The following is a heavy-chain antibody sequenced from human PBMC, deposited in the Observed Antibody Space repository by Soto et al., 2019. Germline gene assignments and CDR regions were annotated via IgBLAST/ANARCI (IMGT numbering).Heavy chain of an antibody. V-gene: IGHV3-9*01. CDR1: GFTFDDYA. Sequence: EVQLVESGGGLVQPGRSLRLSCAASGFTFDDYAMHWVRRVPGKGLEWVSSISRNSNIIGYADSVKGRFTISRDNAKNTLYLQMNSLRPEDTALYYCAKGGPDGFCSGGRCYFDYWGQGTLVTVSS. CDR3: AKGGPDGFCSGGRCYFDY. J-gene: IGHJ4*02. D-gene: IGHD2-15*01. CDR2: ISRNSNII.